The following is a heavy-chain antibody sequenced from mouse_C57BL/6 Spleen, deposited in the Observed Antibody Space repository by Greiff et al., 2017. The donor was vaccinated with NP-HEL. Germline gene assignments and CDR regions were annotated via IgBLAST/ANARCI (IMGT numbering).Heavy chain of an antibody. J-gene: IGHJ3*01. Sequence: QVQLKQSGAELVRPGASVKLSCKASGYTFTDYYINWVKQRPGQGLEWIARIYPGSGNTYYNEKFKGKATLTAEKSSSTAYMQLSSLTSEDSAVYFCARSSFDYSAWFAYWGQGTLVTVSA. CDR2: IYPGSGNT. CDR1: GYTFTDYY. D-gene: IGHD2-4*01. V-gene: IGHV1-76*01. CDR3: ARSSFDYSAWFAY.